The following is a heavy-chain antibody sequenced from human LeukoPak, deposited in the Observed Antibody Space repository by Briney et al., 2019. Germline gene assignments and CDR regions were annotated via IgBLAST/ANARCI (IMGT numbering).Heavy chain of an antibody. V-gene: IGHV3-66*01. D-gene: IGHD5-24*01. J-gene: IGHJ2*01. Sequence: QLGGSLRLSCAASGFTVSSNYMNWVRQAPGKGLEWVSVIFSGGTTLYADSVKGRFTISRDNSKNTLYLQMNSLRAEDTAVYYCSRGLRDGYSNYWYFDLWGRGTLVTVSS. CDR2: IFSGGTT. CDR1: GFTVSSNY. CDR3: SRGLRDGYSNYWYFDL.